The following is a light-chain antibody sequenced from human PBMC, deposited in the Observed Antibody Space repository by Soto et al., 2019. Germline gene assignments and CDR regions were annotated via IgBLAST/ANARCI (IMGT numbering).Light chain of an antibody. V-gene: IGLV4-69*01. J-gene: IGLJ2*01. CDR1: SGHSSNA. CDR2: LNSDGSH. CDR3: QTWGTGIRV. Sequence: QPVLTQSPSASASLGASVKLTCTLSSGHSSNAIAWHQQQPEKGPRYLMKLNSDGSHSKGDGIPDRFSGSSSRTERYLTISSLQSEDEADYYCQTWGTGIRVFGGGTKLTVL.